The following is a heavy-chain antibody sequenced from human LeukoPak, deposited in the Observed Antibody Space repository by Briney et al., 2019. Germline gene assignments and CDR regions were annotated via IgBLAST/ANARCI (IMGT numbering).Heavy chain of an antibody. J-gene: IGHJ4*02. CDR2: ISGSGGST. CDR3: AKDPTFVVATDHGSN. D-gene: IGHD2-21*02. Sequence: GGSLRLSCAASGFTFSSYAMSWVRQAPGKGLEWVSAISGSGGSTYYADSVKGRFTISRDNSKNTLYLQMNSLRAEDTAVYYCAKDPTFVVATDHGSNWGQGTLVTVSS. V-gene: IGHV3-23*01. CDR1: GFTFSSYA.